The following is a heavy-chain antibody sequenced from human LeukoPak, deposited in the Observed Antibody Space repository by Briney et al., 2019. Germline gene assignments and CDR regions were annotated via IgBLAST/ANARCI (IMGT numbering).Heavy chain of an antibody. V-gene: IGHV3-30*02. CDR3: AKKGVVVTIRREK. CDR2: IRYDGSNK. D-gene: IGHD3-22*01. Sequence: PGGSLRLSCAASGFTFSSYGMRWVRQAPGKGLEWVAFIRYDGSNKYYADSVKGRFTISRDNSKNTLYLQMNSLRAEDTVVYYCAKKGVVVTIRREKWGQGTLVTVSS. CDR1: GFTFSSYG. J-gene: IGHJ4*02.